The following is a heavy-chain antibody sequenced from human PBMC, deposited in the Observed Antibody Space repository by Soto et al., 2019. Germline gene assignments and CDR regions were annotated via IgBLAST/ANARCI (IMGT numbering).Heavy chain of an antibody. CDR3: ARGRFDRRGGAFDY. J-gene: IGHJ4*02. V-gene: IGHV3-33*01. CDR1: GFTFSSYG. Sequence: GGSLRLSCAASGFTFSSYGMHWVRQAPGKGLEWVAVIWYDGSNKYYADSVKGRFTISRDNSKNTLYLQMNSLRAEDTAVYYCARGRFDRRGGAFDYWGQGTLVTVSS. CDR2: IWYDGSNK. D-gene: IGHD3-9*01.